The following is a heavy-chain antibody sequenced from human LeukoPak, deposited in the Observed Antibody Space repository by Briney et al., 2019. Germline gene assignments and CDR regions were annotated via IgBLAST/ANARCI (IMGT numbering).Heavy chain of an antibody. CDR1: GFXFSSYS. J-gene: IGHJ4*02. V-gene: IGHV3-21*01. CDR2: ISSSSTHI. CDR3: ARDRGYSGIYLDC. Sequence: PGGSLRLSCAASGFXFSSYSMNWVRQAPGKGLEWVSSISSSSTHIYYADSVRGRFTISRDNAKNSLYLQMNSLRAEDTAVYYRARDRGYSGIYLDCWGLGTPVTVSP. D-gene: IGHD5-12*01.